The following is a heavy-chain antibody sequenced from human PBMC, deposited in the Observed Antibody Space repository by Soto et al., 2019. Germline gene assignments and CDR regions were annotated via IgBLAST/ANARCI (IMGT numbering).Heavy chain of an antibody. Sequence: SVKVSCKASGFTFTSSAVQWVRQARGQRLEWIGWIVVGSGNTNYAQKFQERVTITRDMSTSTAYMELSSLRSEDTAVYYCAKDFPRAYYYHSSGFDYWGQGTLVTVSS. V-gene: IGHV1-58*01. J-gene: IGHJ4*02. CDR3: AKDFPRAYYYHSSGFDY. CDR1: GFTFTSSA. CDR2: IVVGSGNT. D-gene: IGHD3-22*01.